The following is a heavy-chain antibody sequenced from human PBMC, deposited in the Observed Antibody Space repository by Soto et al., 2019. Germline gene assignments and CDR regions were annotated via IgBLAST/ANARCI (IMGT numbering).Heavy chain of an antibody. CDR1: GGTFSSYT. J-gene: IGHJ3*02. Sequence: QVQLVQSGAEVKKPGSSVKVSCKASGGTFSSYTISWVRQAPGQGLEWMGRIIPILGIANYAQKFQGRVTLTADKATSTAYMERSSLRSEDTAVYYCARGTGLADYYGSGRGDDAFDIWGHGTMVTVSS. CDR3: ARGTGLADYYGSGRGDDAFDI. V-gene: IGHV1-69*02. CDR2: IIPILGIA. D-gene: IGHD3-10*01.